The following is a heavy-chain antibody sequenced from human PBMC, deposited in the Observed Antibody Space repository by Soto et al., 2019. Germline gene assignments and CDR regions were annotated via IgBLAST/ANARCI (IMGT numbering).Heavy chain of an antibody. CDR2: IKSKANGGTT. Sequence: EVQLVESGGGLVKPGESLRLSCAASGFIFSNPWMNWVRQAPGKGLEWVGRIKSKANGGTTDYAAPVKARFTISRDDSKNTLYLQMNSLKIEDTAVYFCTAGPHYKTGGMDVWGQGTTVAVS. CDR3: TAGPHYKTGGMDV. V-gene: IGHV3-15*07. CDR1: GFIFSNPW. J-gene: IGHJ6*02. D-gene: IGHD1-1*01.